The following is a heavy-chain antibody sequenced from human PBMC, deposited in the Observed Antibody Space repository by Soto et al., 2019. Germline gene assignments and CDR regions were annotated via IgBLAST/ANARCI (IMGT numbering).Heavy chain of an antibody. CDR3: ARDETCSGGNCYYYGMDV. J-gene: IGHJ6*02. Sequence: GGSLRLSCAASGFTFSSYAMSWVRQAPGKGLEWVSAISGSGGSTYYADSVKGRFTISRDNSKNTLYLQMNSLRAEDTAVYYCARDETCSGGNCYYYGMDVWGQATTGTVSS. V-gene: IGHV3-23*01. D-gene: IGHD2-15*01. CDR1: GFTFSSYA. CDR2: ISGSGGST.